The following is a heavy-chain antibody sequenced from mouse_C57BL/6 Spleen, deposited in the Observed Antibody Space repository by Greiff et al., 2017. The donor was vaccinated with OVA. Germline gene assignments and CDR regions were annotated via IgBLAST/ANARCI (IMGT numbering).Heavy chain of an antibody. CDR1: GFTIKNTY. V-gene: IGHV14-3*01. D-gene: IGHD2-2*01. Sequence: EVQLQQSVAELVRPGASVKLSCTASGFTIKNTYMHWVKQRPEQGLEWIGRIDPANGNTKYAPKFQGKATITADTSSNTAYLQLSSLTSEDTAIYYCARPEGYPYYFDYWGQGTTLTVSS. J-gene: IGHJ2*01. CDR3: ARPEGYPYYFDY. CDR2: IDPANGNT.